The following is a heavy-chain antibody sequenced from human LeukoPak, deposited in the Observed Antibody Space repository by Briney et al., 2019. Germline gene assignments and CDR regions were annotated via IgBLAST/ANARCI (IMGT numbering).Heavy chain of an antibody. V-gene: IGHV1-18*01. CDR1: GYTFTSYG. Sequence: ASVKVSCKASGYTFTSYGISWVRQAPGQGLEWKGWISAYNGNTNYAQKLQGRVTMTTDTSTSTAYMELRSLRSDDTAVYYCARDSQAYYDFWSGDFDYWGQGTLVTVSS. D-gene: IGHD3-3*01. CDR3: ARDSQAYYDFWSGDFDY. CDR2: ISAYNGNT. J-gene: IGHJ4*02.